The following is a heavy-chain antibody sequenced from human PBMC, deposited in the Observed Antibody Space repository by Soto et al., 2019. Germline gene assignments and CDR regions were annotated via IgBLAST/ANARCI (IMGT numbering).Heavy chain of an antibody. D-gene: IGHD3-10*01. J-gene: IGHJ6*02. CDR2: ISSSGSSI. CDR3: AGVRFGEWGYAMDV. V-gene: IGHV3-11*01. CDR1: GLTFSDCY. Sequence: QVQLVESGGGLVKPGGSLRLSCAASGLTFSDCYMNWIRQAPGKGLEWVSYISSSGSSINYAGSVKGRFTISRDNAKNTLYRQMNSLRAEDTAMYYCAGVRFGEWGYAMDVWGQGTTVTVSS.